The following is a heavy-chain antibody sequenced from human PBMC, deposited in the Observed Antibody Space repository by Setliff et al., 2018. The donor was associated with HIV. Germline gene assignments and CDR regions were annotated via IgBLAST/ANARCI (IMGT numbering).Heavy chain of an antibody. Sequence: PSETLSLTCNVSGSSFSSGIYYWTRIRQQPGKGLEWIGYISYSGSTYYNPSLKSRLTMSIDTSKSHFSLNLNSVTAADTAVYYCARGATSITFDYWSQGTQVTVSS. V-gene: IGHV4-31*03. CDR3: ARGATSITFDY. CDR2: ISYSGST. CDR1: GSSFSSGIYY. J-gene: IGHJ4*02.